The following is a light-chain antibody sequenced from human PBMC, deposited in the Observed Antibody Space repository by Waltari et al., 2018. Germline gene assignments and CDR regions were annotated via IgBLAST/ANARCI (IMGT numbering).Light chain of an antibody. V-gene: IGLV4-69*01. CDR2: VNSDGSH. CDR3: QTGGHGTWV. CDR1: SGHSSNI. Sequence: QLVLTQSPSASASLGASVKLTCTLSSGHSSNILAWHQQQPEKGPRYLMKVNSDGSHRKGDEIPDRFSGSSSGPERYLTISSVQSEDEADYYCQTGGHGTWVFGGGTKLTVL. J-gene: IGLJ3*02.